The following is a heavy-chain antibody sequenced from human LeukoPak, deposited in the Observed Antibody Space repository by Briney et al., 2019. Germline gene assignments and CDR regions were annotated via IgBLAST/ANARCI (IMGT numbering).Heavy chain of an antibody. J-gene: IGHJ4*02. CDR3: ARDLAVAGTRTPPTRTIDY. CDR1: GFAFSDYY. CDR2: ISSSGSTI. D-gene: IGHD6-19*01. V-gene: IGHV3-11*01. Sequence: GGSLRLSCAASGFAFSDYYMSWIRQAPGKGLEWVSYISSSGSTIYYADSVKGRFTISRDNAKNSLYLQMNSLRAEDTAVYYCARDLAVAGTRTPPTRTIDYWGQGTLVTVSS.